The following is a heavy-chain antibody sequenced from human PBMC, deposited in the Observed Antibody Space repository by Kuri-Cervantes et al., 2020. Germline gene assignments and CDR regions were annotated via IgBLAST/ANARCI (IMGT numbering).Heavy chain of an antibody. CDR3: ARDARPLWFGDMNPAFDI. J-gene: IGHJ3*02. V-gene: IGHV3-48*04. CDR1: GFIFSSYG. D-gene: IGHD3-10*01. Sequence: GGSLRLSCEASGFIFSSYGMTWVRQAPGKGLEWISYISSTTKTIYYADSVRGRFTISRDNAKNSLYLQMNSLRAEDTALYYCARDARPLWFGDMNPAFDIWGQGTMVTVSS. CDR2: ISSTTKTI.